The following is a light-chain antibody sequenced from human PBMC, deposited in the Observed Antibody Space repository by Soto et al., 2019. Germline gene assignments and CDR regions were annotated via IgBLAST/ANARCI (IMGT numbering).Light chain of an antibody. J-gene: IGKJ4*01. CDR1: QSINSN. CDR3: QQYNSYPLT. CDR2: DAS. Sequence: DMVMTQSPATLSASGGDRATISCGASQSINSNLGWYQHKPGQTPNLLIYDASTLDSGVPSRFSGSGSGTEFTLTISSLQPEDFAAYYCQQYNSYPLTFGGGTKVEIK. V-gene: IGKV3-15*01.